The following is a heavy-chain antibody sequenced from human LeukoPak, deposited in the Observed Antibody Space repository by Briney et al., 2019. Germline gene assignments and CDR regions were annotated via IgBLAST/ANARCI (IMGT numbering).Heavy chain of an antibody. Sequence: PGGSLRLSCAASGFTFSSYAMSWVRQAPGKGLEWVSAISGSGGSTYYADSVKGRFTISRGNSKNTLYLQMNSLRAEDTAVYYCARVINSSPWAYMSSGWYGGSYYFDYWGQGTLVTVSS. J-gene: IGHJ4*02. CDR1: GFTFSSYA. CDR3: ARVINSSPWAYMSSGWYGGSYYFDY. CDR2: ISGSGGST. D-gene: IGHD6-19*01. V-gene: IGHV3-23*01.